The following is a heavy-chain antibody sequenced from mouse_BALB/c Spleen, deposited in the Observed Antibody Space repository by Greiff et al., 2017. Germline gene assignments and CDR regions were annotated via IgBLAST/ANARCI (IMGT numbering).Heavy chain of an antibody. CDR2: IDPANGNT. Sequence: VQLQQSGAELVKPGASVKLSCTASGFNIKDTYMHWVKQRPEQGLEWIGRIDPANGNTIYDPKFQGKASITADTSSNTAYLQLSSLTSEDTAVYYCARIYDGYGAMDYWGQGTSVTVSS. CDR1: GFNIKDTY. D-gene: IGHD2-3*01. J-gene: IGHJ4*01. V-gene: IGHV14-3*02. CDR3: ARIYDGYGAMDY.